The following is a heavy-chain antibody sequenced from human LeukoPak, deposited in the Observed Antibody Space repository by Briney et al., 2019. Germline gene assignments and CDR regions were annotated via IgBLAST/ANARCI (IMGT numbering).Heavy chain of an antibody. CDR1: GYTFTGYY. V-gene: IGHV1-2*02. CDR3: ARDLRSGYYHY. J-gene: IGHJ4*02. CDR2: VNHNSGGT. Sequence: AASVKVSCKASGYTFTGYYMHWVRQAPGQGLEWMGWVNHNSGGTNYAQKFQRRVTMTSDTSISTAYMELSRLTSDDTDVYYSARDLRSGYYHYWGQGTLVTVSS. D-gene: IGHD3-3*01.